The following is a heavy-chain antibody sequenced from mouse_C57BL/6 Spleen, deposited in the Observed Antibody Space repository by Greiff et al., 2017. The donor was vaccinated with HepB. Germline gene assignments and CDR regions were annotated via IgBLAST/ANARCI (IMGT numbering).Heavy chain of an antibody. CDR1: GFSLSTSGMG. CDR3: ARSMDYYGSRDWFAY. D-gene: IGHD1-1*01. V-gene: IGHV8-12*01. CDR2: IYWDDDK. Sequence: QVTLKESGPGILQSSQTLSLTCSFSGFSLSTSGMGVSWIRQPSGKGLEWLAHIYWDDDKRYNPSLKSRLTISKDTSRNQVFLKITSVDTADTATYYCARSMDYYGSRDWFAYWGQGTLVTVSA. J-gene: IGHJ3*01.